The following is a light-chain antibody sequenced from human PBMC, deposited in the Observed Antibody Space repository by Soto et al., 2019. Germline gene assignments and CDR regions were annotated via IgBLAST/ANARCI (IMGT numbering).Light chain of an antibody. J-gene: IGLJ3*02. CDR1: SSDVGDYDY. CDR2: EVI. Sequence: QPVLTQPPSASGSPGQSVTISCAGTSSDVGDYDYVSWYQLHPGKAPKLLIYEVIKRPSGVPDRFSGSKTGNTASLTVSGLQAEDEADYYCSSYAGSNGVVFGGGTKVTVL. CDR3: SSYAGSNGVV. V-gene: IGLV2-8*01.